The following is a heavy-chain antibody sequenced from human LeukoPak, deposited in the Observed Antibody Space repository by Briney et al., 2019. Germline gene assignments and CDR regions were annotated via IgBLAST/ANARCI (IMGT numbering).Heavy chain of an antibody. CDR2: IYTSGST. V-gene: IGHV4-4*09. J-gene: IGHJ6*02. D-gene: IGHD3-10*01. Sequence: PSETLSLTCTVSGGSISSYYWSWIRQPPGKGLEWIGYIYTSGSTNYNPSLKSRVTISVDTSKNQFSLKLSSVTAADTAVYYCARLAGSGSYYGPEYGMDVWGQGTLVTVYS. CDR3: ARLAGSGSYYGPEYGMDV. CDR1: GGSISSYY.